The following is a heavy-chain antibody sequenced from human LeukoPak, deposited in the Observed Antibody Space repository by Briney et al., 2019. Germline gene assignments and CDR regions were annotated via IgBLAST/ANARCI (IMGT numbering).Heavy chain of an antibody. V-gene: IGHV4-59*11. D-gene: IGHD3-10*01. CDR3: ARGATFRGTYYMDV. CDR1: GFPISTHH. CDR2: NDYSGST. J-gene: IGHJ6*03. Sequence: PSETLSLTCIVSGFPISTHHWSWRRQPPGKGLVWIGYNDYSGSTNYNPSLKSRVTISVDTSKNQFSLKLNSVTAADTAVYYCARGATFRGTYYMDVWGKGTTVTVSS.